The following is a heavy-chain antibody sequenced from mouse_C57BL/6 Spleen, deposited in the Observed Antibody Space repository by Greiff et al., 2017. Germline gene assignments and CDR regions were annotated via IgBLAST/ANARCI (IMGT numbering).Heavy chain of an antibody. V-gene: IGHV1-64*01. CDR3: ARRGYGYDGGDYAMDY. J-gene: IGHJ4*01. Sequence: QVQLQQPGAELVKPGASVKLSCKASGYTFTSYWMHWVKQRPGQGLEWIGMIHPNSGSTNYNEKFKSKATLTVDKSSSTAYMQLSSLTSEDSAVXYCARRGYGYDGGDYAMDYWGQGTSVTVSS. CDR2: IHPNSGST. D-gene: IGHD2-2*01. CDR1: GYTFTSYW.